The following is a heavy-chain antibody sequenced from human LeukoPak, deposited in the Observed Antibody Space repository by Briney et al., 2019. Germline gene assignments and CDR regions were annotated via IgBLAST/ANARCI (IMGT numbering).Heavy chain of an antibody. CDR3: TRREYNDYWTAFPF. J-gene: IGHJ4*02. V-gene: IGHV5-51*01. CDR2: IYPHDFNV. CDR1: GYIFSNYW. Sequence: GESLKISCKTSGYIFSNYWIAWVRQTPGKGLEWMGIIYPHDFNVKYSPSFQGHVTISVDKSVSTAYLQWNTLKASDTATYFCTRREYNDYWTAFPFWGQGTEVAVPS. D-gene: IGHD2/OR15-2a*01.